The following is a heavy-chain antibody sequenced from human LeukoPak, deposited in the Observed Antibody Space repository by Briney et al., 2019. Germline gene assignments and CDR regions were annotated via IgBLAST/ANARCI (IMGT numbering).Heavy chain of an antibody. CDR2: ISYDGSNK. J-gene: IGHJ4*02. CDR3: AKVYSYGLSLFDY. D-gene: IGHD5-18*01. CDR1: GFTFSSYA. V-gene: IGHV3-30-3*01. Sequence: GSLRLSCAASGFTFSSYAMHWVRQAPGKGLEWVAVISYDGSNKYYADSVKGRFTTSRDNSKNTLYLQMNSLRAEDTAVYYCAKVYSYGLSLFDYWGQGTLVTVSS.